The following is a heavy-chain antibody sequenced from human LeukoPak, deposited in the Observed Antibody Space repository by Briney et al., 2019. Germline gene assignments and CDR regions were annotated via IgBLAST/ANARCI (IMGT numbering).Heavy chain of an antibody. Sequence: SETLSLTCAVYDGSFSGYYWSWIRQPPGKGLEWIGEINHSGSTNYNPSLKSRVTISLDTSKSQFSLKVRYVTAEDTALYYCARVKSWGSYRSYYYMDVWGKGTTVTVSS. CDR3: ARVKSWGSYRSYYYMDV. V-gene: IGHV4-34*01. D-gene: IGHD3-16*01. J-gene: IGHJ6*03. CDR1: DGSFSGYY. CDR2: INHSGST.